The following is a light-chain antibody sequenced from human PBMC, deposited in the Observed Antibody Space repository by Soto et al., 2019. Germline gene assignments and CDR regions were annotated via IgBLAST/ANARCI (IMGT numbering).Light chain of an antibody. J-gene: IGLJ3*02. CDR1: SSNIGNNV. CDR2: STN. V-gene: IGLV1-44*01. CDR3: AASDDSLKGSWV. Sequence: QSVLTQPPSASGTPGQRVTVSCSGSSSNIGNNVVTWYQQLPGTAPKVLIHSTNQRPSGVPDRFSGSKSGTSASLAISGLQSEDEAHYYCAASDDSLKGSWVFGGGTKVTVL.